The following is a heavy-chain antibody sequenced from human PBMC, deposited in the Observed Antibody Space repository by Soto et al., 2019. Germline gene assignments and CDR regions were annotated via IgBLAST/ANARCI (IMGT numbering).Heavy chain of an antibody. CDR2: ISTTSGNT. D-gene: IGHD2-8*01. J-gene: IGHJ4*02. Sequence: QIQMVQSGAEVKQPGASVKISCKTSGYTFSSYSINWVRQAPGQGLEWMAWISTTSGNTHYAETVQGRVTVTLDKSARTAFMKMWGLTSDDTAVYFCARDNGYYDFWGQGTLVTVSS. V-gene: IGHV1-18*01. CDR1: GYTFSSYS. CDR3: ARDNGYYDF.